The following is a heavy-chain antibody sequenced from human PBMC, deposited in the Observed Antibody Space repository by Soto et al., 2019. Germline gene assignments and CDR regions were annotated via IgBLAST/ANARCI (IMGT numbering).Heavy chain of an antibody. V-gene: IGHV3-30*18. CDR3: AKDGPDIVVVPAACDY. CDR1: GFTFSSYG. D-gene: IGHD2-2*01. J-gene: IGHJ4*02. CDR2: ISYDGSNK. Sequence: QVQLVESGGGVVQPGRSLRLSCAASGFTFSSYGMHWVRQAPGEGLEWVAVISYDGSNKYYADSVKGRFTISRDNSKNTLYLQMNSLRAEDTAVYYCAKDGPDIVVVPAACDYWGQGTLVTVSS.